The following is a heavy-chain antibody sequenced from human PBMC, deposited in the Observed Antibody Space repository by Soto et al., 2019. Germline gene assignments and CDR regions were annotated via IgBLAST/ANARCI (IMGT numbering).Heavy chain of an antibody. Sequence: QVQLVESGGGVVQPGRSLRLSCAASGFTFSSYGMHWVRQAPGKGLEWVAVISYDGSNKYYADSVKGRFTISRDNSKNTLYLQMNSVRAEDTAVYFCAKCGYDSSGHYSGDALDIWGQGTMVTVSS. CDR1: GFTFSSYG. CDR3: AKCGYDSSGHYSGDALDI. D-gene: IGHD3-22*01. V-gene: IGHV3-30*18. CDR2: ISYDGSNK. J-gene: IGHJ3*02.